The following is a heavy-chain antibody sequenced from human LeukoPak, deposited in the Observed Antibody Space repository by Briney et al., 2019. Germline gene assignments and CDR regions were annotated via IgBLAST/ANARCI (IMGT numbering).Heavy chain of an antibody. CDR1: GFTFSSYA. V-gene: IGHV3-23*01. CDR2: ISGSGGST. CDR3: AKSNPYYYDSSGYYLDAFDI. J-gene: IGHJ3*02. Sequence: GGSLRLSCAASGFTFSSYAMSWVRQAPGKGLEWVSAISGSGGSTYYADSVKGRFTISRDNSKNTLYLQMNSLRAEDTAVYYCAKSNPYYYDSSGYYLDAFDIWGQGTMVTVSS. D-gene: IGHD3-22*01.